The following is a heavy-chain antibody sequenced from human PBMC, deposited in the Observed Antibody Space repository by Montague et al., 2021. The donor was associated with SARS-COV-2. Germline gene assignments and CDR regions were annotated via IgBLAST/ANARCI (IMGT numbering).Heavy chain of an antibody. D-gene: IGHD3-10*01. CDR2: INHSGTTK. Sequence: SLRLSCAASGFTSSNYPMTWVRQAPGKGLQWVSDINHSGTTKTYADSVKGRFTISRDNSKNTLYLQMNSLRAEDTAVYCCAKSRRLLLFGEVPGFFDFWGQGTLVTVSS. V-gene: IGHV3-23*05. J-gene: IGHJ4*02. CDR3: AKSRRLLLFGEVPGFFDF. CDR1: GFTSSNYP.